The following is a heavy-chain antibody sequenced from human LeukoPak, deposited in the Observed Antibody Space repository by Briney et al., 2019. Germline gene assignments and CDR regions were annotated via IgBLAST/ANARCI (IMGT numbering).Heavy chain of an antibody. CDR3: ARGQQLVPPNYYYYYYMDV. V-gene: IGHV1-69*13. J-gene: IGHJ6*03. CDR2: IIPIFGTA. D-gene: IGHD6-13*01. Sequence: SVKVSCKTSGYGFTANYIHWVRQAPGQGLEWMGGIIPIFGTANYAQKFQGRVTITADESTSTAYMELSSLRSEDTAVYYCARGQQLVPPNYYYYYYMDVWGKGTTVTVSS. CDR1: GYGFTANY.